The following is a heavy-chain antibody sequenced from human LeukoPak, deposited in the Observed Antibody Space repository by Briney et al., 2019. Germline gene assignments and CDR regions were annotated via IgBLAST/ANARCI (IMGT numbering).Heavy chain of an antibody. V-gene: IGHV3-48*03. D-gene: IGHD3-22*01. J-gene: IGHJ4*02. Sequence: GGSLRLSWAASGFTFSSYEMNWVRQAPGKGLEWVSYISSSGSTIYYADSVKGRFTISRDNAKNSLYLQMNSLRAEDTAVYYCARDPDYYDSSGVWGQGTLVTVSS. CDR1: GFTFSSYE. CDR3: ARDPDYYDSSGV. CDR2: ISSSGSTI.